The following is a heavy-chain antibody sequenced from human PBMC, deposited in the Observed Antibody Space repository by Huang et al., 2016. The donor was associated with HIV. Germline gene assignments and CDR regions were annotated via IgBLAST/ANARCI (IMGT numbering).Heavy chain of an antibody. D-gene: IGHD4-4*01. CDR3: ARHYNNYIDYFDY. Sequence: QVQLVESGGGLVKPGKSLRLSCEVSGFPFSDYYLSWSRQAPGKGLELVSDISSRGTTVSDAESVKGRFTISRDNTKNSLYLQMNSLRAEDTAGYYCARHYNNYIDYFDYWGQGTLVTVSS. CDR2: ISSRGTTV. V-gene: IGHV3-11*04. CDR1: GFPFSDYY. J-gene: IGHJ4*02.